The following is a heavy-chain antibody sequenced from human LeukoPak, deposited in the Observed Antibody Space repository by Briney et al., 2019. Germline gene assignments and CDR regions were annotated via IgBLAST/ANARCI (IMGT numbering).Heavy chain of an antibody. V-gene: IGHV3-7*01. Sequence: PGGSLRLSCAASGFTFSRYWMSWVRQAPGKGLERVANIKQDGREKYYVDSVKGRFTISRDDAKNSLYLQINSLRAEDTAVYYCARDAWKDRYFDYWGQGTLVTVSS. CDR2: IKQDGREK. D-gene: IGHD1-1*01. CDR3: ARDAWKDRYFDY. CDR1: GFTFSRYW. J-gene: IGHJ4*02.